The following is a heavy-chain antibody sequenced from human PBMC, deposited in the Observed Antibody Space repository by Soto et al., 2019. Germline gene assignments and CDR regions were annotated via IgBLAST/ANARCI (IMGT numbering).Heavy chain of an antibody. V-gene: IGHV3-11*01. D-gene: IGHD2-2*01. J-gene: IGHJ5*02. CDR3: ARDPVVPAASFDP. Sequence: GGSLRLSCAASGFTFSDYYMSWIRQAPGKGLEWVSYISSSGSTIYYADSVKGRFTISRDNAKNSLYLQMNSLRAEDTAVYYCARDPVVPAASFDPWGQGTLVTVSS. CDR2: ISSSGSTI. CDR1: GFTFSDYY.